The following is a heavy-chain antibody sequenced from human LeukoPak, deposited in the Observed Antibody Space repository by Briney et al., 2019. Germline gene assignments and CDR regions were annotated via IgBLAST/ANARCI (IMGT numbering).Heavy chain of an antibody. CDR1: GFIFSSYA. Sequence: QPGGSLRLSCAASGFIFSSYAXXXXXXXXXXXXXXXXTXXGXGXSTYYAXSXXGRXXXSRDNSKNTVYLQMNSLRAEDTAVYYCAKDRSCINDVCHGDFDYWGQGTLVTVSS. CDR2: XXGXGXST. CDR3: AKDRSCINDVCHGDFDY. J-gene: IGHJ4*02. D-gene: IGHD2-8*01. V-gene: IGHV3-23*01.